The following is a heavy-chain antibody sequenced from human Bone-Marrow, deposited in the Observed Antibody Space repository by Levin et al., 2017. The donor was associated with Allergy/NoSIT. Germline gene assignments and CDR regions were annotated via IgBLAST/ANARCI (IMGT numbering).Heavy chain of an antibody. V-gene: IGHV3-21*01. CDR1: GFIFSRSS. CDR3: ARDLLLRLKGNDAFDV. CDR2: ISSNDAYI. J-gene: IGHJ3*01. Sequence: ESLKISCAASGFIFSRSSMNWVRPAPGKGLEWVSSISSNDAYIYYADSVQGRFTISRDNAKNSIYLQMNSLRVEDTAVYYCARDLLLRLKGNDAFDVWGQGTMVTVSS. D-gene: IGHD5-12*01.